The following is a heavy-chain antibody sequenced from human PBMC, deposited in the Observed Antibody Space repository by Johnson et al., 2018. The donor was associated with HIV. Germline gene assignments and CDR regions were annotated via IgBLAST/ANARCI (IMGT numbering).Heavy chain of an antibody. CDR1: GFTFDDYG. CDR2: INWNGGST. Sequence: VQLVESGGGLVQPGGYLRLSCAASGFTFDDYGMSWVRQAPGKGLEWVSGINWNGGSTGYADSVKGRFTISRDNAKNSLYLQMNSLRAEDTAVYYCARDPHPYTGTGTTRGAFDIWGQGTMVTVSS. V-gene: IGHV3-20*04. J-gene: IGHJ3*02. CDR3: ARDPHPYTGTGTTRGAFDI. D-gene: IGHD1-1*01.